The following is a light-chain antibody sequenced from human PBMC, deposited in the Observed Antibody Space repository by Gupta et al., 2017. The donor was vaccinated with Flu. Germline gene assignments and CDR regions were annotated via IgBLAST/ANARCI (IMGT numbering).Light chain of an antibody. V-gene: IGLV3-19*01. J-gene: IGLJ2*01. Sequence: TVTVTGRRDNIGNYAVNWYQQMPGQSPDLVIYGKNLRPSGVPDRFSGSSSGNTASLTITGAQSEDEADYYCAARDNTVNYQEVFGAGTKLTVL. CDR2: GKN. CDR1: NIGNYA. CDR3: AARDNTVNYQEV.